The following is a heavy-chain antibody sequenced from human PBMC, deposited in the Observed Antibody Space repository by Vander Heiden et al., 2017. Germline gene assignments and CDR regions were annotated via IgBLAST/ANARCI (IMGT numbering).Heavy chain of an antibody. D-gene: IGHD3-22*01. Sequence: VQLQQWGAGLLKPSETLSLTCAIYGGSFSGYSWSWIRHPPGKWLECVGEIHQSGTPNYHPSLKSRGPISVEPSKNQFFLKLSPVTPADTAGYCWGRGKNGSSSWFDPRGQGTLVNDSS. CDR1: GGSFSGYS. J-gene: IGHJ5*02. CDR3: GRGKNGSSSWFDP. V-gene: IGHV4-34*01. CDR2: IHQSGTP.